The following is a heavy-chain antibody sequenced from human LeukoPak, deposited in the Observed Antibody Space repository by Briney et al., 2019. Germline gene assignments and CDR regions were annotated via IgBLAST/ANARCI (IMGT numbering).Heavy chain of an antibody. CDR1: GGSISSYY. Sequence: MPSETLSLTCTVSGGSISSYYWSWIRQPPGKGLEWIGYIYYSGSTNYNPSLKSRVTISVDTSKNQFSLKLSSVTAADTAVYYCARHYPGERWLQSLYYYYYGMDVWGQGTTVTVSS. J-gene: IGHJ6*02. V-gene: IGHV4-59*08. D-gene: IGHD5-24*01. CDR3: ARHYPGERWLQSLYYYYYGMDV. CDR2: IYYSGST.